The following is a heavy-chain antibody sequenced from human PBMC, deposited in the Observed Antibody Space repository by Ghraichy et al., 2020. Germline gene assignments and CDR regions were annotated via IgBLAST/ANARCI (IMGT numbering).Heavy chain of an antibody. CDR2: INHSGST. J-gene: IGHJ2*01. D-gene: IGHD2-15*01. V-gene: IGHV4-34*01. CDR3: ARTAVGGADIVVVVAATLYWYFDL. CDR1: GGSFSGYY. Sequence: SETLSLTCAVYGGSFSGYYWSWIRQPPGKGLEWIGEINHSGSTNYNPSLKSRVTISVDTSKNQFSLKLSSVTAADTAVYYCARTAVGGADIVVVVAATLYWYFDLWGRGTLVTVSS.